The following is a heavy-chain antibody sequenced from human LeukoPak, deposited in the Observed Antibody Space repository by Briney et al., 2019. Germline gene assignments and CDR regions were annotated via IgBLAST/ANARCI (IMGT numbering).Heavy chain of an antibody. V-gene: IGHV3-21*01. J-gene: IGHJ5*02. CDR2: ISSSSSYV. CDR3: ARESHGGFDP. CDR1: GFTFSSYS. Sequence: GGSLRLSCAASGFTFSSYSMNWVRQAPGKGLEWVSSISSSSSYVYYADSVKGRFTISRDNAKNSLYLQMNSLRAEDTAVYYCARESHGGFDPWGQGTLVTVSS.